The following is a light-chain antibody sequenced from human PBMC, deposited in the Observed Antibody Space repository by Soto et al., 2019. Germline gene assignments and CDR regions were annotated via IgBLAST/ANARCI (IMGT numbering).Light chain of an antibody. CDR3: QHYFSSGT. Sequence: EIVVTQSPVTLSVSPGERATLSCRASQSVSSNLAWYQQKPGQAPSLLIYDASNRATGIPARFSGSGSGTDFTLTIGSLEPEDFAVYYCQHYFSSGTFGQGTKVDIK. V-gene: IGKV3-11*01. CDR2: DAS. CDR1: QSVSSN. J-gene: IGKJ1*01.